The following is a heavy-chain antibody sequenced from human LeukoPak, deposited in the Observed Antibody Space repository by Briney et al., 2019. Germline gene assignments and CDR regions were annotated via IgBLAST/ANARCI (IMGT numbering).Heavy chain of an antibody. J-gene: IGHJ4*01. D-gene: IGHD3-16*01. CDR1: GYTFSSHG. V-gene: IGHV3-23*01. CDR3: AKVSVCYGCYLDN. CDR2: INGAGDNT. Sequence: GGSLRLSCAASGYTFSSHGLTWVRQAPGKGLEWVSTINGAGDNTYYAETVKGRFTISRDNSKNTLYLQMHSLRAEDTAIYYCAKVSVCYGCYLDNWGQEPWSPSP.